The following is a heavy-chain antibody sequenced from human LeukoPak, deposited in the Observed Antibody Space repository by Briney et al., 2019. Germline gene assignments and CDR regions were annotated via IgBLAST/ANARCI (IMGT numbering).Heavy chain of an antibody. CDR1: GYTFTSYY. J-gene: IGHJ4*02. CDR2: INPSGGST. Sequence: RASAKVSCKASGYTFTSYYMHWVRQAPGQGLEWMGIINPSGGSTSYAQKFQGRVTMARDTSTSTVYMELSSLRSEDTAVYYCARDLSASAMMRGYFDYWGQGTLVTVSS. V-gene: IGHV1-46*01. CDR3: ARDLSASAMMRGYFDY. D-gene: IGHD3-10*01.